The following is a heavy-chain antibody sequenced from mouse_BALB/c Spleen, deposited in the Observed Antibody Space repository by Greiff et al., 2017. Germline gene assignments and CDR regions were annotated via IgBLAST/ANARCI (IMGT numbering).Heavy chain of an antibody. J-gene: IGHJ2*01. CDR1: GFSLTSYG. Sequence: QVQLKESGPSLVQPSQSLSITCTVSGFSLTSYGVHWVRQSPGKGLEWLGVIWRGGSTDYNAAFMSRLSITKDNSKSQVFFKMNSLQADDTAIYYCAKNWYYGSSPYYFDYRGQGTTLTVSS. D-gene: IGHD1-1*01. CDR3: AKNWYYGSSPYYFDY. CDR2: IWRGGST. V-gene: IGHV2-5-1*01.